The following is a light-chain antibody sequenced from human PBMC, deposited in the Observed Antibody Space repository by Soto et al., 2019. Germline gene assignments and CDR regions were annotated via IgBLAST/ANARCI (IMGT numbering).Light chain of an antibody. CDR1: SGHTSHI. CDR2: LEGSGNY. J-gene: IGLJ2*01. CDR3: ETWDSNIGI. V-gene: IGLV4-60*03. Sequence: QSALTQSSSASASLGSSVNLTCSLDSGHTSHIIAWHQQQPGKAPRYLMKLEGSGNYNKGSGVPDRFSVSSSGADRDLTISSLPSEDEADYYCETWDSNIGIFGEGTQLTV.